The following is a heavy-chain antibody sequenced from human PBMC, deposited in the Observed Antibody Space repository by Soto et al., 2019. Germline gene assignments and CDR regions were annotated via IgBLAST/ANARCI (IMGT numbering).Heavy chain of an antibody. V-gene: IGHV4-34*01. CDR2: INHSGST. Sequence: TSETLSLTCAVYGGSFSGYYWSWIRQPPGKGLEWIGEINHSGSTNYNPSLKSRVTISVDTSKNQFSLKLSSVTAADTAVYYCARGSPRIPGDYVWGSYRSGPFDYWGQGTLVTVSS. CDR1: GGSFSGYY. J-gene: IGHJ4*02. CDR3: ARGSPRIPGDYVWGSYRSGPFDY. D-gene: IGHD3-16*02.